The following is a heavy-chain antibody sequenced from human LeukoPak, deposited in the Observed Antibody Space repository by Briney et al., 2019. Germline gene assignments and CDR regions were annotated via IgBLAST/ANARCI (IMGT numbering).Heavy chain of an antibody. Sequence: PGRSLRLSCAASGFTFSSYAMHWVRQAPGKGLEWVAVISYDGSNKYYADSVKGRFNISRDNSKNTLYLQMNSLRAEDTAVYYCASPGLNVLRFLEWPPVEYWGQGTLVTVSS. CDR3: ASPGLNVLRFLEWPPVEY. D-gene: IGHD3-3*01. J-gene: IGHJ4*02. V-gene: IGHV3-30*01. CDR2: ISYDGSNK. CDR1: GFTFSSYA.